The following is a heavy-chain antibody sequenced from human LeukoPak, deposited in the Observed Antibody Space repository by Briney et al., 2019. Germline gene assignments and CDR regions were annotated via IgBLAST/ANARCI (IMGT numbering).Heavy chain of an antibody. D-gene: IGHD5-12*01. Sequence: GAAVKVSCKASGYTFASYGISWVRQAPGQGLEWMGWISAYNGNTNYAQKLQGRVTMTTDTSTSTAYMELRSLRSDDTAVYYCASGYSGYRPLGYWGQGTLVTVSS. CDR1: GYTFASYG. V-gene: IGHV1-18*01. CDR2: ISAYNGNT. J-gene: IGHJ4*02. CDR3: ASGYSGYRPLGY.